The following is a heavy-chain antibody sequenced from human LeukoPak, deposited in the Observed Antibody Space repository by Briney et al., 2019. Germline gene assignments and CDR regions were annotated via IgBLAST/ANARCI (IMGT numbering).Heavy chain of an antibody. Sequence: SVKVSCKASGGTFSSYAISWVRQAPGQGLEWMGRIIPILGIANYAQKFQGRVTISADKSTSTAYMELSSMRSEDTAVYYGLGLHDRERYYYGSGSYYNGYYGMDVWGQGTTVTVSS. CDR2: IIPILGIA. J-gene: IGHJ6*02. CDR1: GGTFSSYA. CDR3: LGLHDRERYYYGSGSYYNGYYGMDV. D-gene: IGHD3-10*01. V-gene: IGHV1-69*04.